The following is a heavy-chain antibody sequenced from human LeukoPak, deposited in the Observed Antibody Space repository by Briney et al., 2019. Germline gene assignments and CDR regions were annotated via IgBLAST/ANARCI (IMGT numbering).Heavy chain of an antibody. D-gene: IGHD6-13*01. J-gene: IGHJ4*02. CDR3: ARQDTAAGID. CDR1: GGSISSSSYY. CDR2: IYYSGST. V-gene: IGHV4-39*01. Sequence: SETLSLTCTVSGGSISSSSYYWGWIRQPPGKGLEWIGSIYYSGSTYYNPSLKSRVTISVDTSKNQFSLKLSSVTAADTAVYYCARQDTAAGIDWGQGTLVTVSS.